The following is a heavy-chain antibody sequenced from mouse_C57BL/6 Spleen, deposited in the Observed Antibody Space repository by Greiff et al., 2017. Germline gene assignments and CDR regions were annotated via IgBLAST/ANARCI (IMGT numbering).Heavy chain of an antibody. CDR3: AKGGNVGHYYAMDY. Sequence: QVQLQQSGPGLVQPSQSLYITCTVSGFSLTSYGVNWVRQSPGTGLEWLGVIWSGGSTDYNAAFMYSLSTTKNNAKSQVFFKMNSPLDDYTAIYYCAKGGNVGHYYAMDYWGQGTSVTVSS. J-gene: IGHJ4*01. CDR2: IWSGGST. CDR1: GFSLTSYG. D-gene: IGHD1-1*02. V-gene: IGHV2-5*01.